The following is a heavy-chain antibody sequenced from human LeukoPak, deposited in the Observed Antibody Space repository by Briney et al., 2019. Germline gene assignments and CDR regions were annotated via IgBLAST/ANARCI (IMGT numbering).Heavy chain of an antibody. Sequence: SETLSLTCTVSGGSVSSTSYYWSWIRQPPGKGLEWIGFIYYTGSTKYNPSLKRRVTLSQDTSKNQFSLKLSSVTASDTAMYYCARAGGYGYLVSGYLGQGTLVNVSS. J-gene: IGHJ4*02. CDR3: ARAGGYGYLVSGY. D-gene: IGHD4-17*01. CDR2: IYYTGST. V-gene: IGHV4-61*01. CDR1: GGSVSSTSYY.